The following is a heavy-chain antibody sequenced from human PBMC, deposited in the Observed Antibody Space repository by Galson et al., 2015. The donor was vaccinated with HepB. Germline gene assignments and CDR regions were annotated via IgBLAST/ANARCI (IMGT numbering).Heavy chain of an antibody. J-gene: IGHJ3*02. CDR1: GGSFGDYY. CDR2: IAQSGDT. Sequence: LSLTCAVYGGSFGDYYWSWIRQPPGKGLEWIGEIAQSGDTDYKTSLKSRVTISLDTSKSHFSLKLSSVTAADTAVYYCARREPGEAFDIWGQGTMVAVSS. D-gene: IGHD1-14*01. V-gene: IGHV4-34*01. CDR3: ARREPGEAFDI.